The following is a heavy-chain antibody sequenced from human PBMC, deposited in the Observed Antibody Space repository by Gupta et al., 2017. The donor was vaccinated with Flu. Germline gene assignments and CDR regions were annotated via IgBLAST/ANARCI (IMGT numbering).Heavy chain of an antibody. CDR3: ACATMRTYNNYGMDV. V-gene: IGHV3-72*01. D-gene: IGHD5-24*01. CDR2: TRNRARGYST. Sequence: EVQLVESGGDLVQPGGSLRLSCAVSGFTFSDHYMDWVRQAPGKGLEWVGRTRNRARGYSTEYAASVKGRFTISRDESQNSLYLEMNSLSIEDTAVYYCACATMRTYNNYGMDVWGQGTTVTVSS. J-gene: IGHJ6*02. CDR1: GFTFSDHY.